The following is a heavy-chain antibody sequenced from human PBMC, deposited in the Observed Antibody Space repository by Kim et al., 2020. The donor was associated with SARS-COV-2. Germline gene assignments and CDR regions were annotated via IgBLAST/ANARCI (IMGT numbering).Heavy chain of an antibody. J-gene: IGHJ4*02. V-gene: IGHV1-18*04. CDR3: ARDFHYYGSGSYEFDY. D-gene: IGHD3-10*01. Sequence: ASVKVSCKASGYTFTSYGISWVRQAPGQGLEWMGWISAYNGNTNYAQKLQGRVTMTTDTSTSTAYMELRSLRSDDTAVYYCARDFHYYGSGSYEFDYWGQGTLVTVSS. CDR1: GYTFTSYG. CDR2: ISAYNGNT.